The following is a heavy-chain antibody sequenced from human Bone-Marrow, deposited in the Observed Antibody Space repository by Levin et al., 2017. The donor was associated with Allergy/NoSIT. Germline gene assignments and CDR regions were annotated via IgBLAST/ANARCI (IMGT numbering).Heavy chain of an antibody. D-gene: IGHD2-2*01. V-gene: IGHV5-51*01. CDR2: IYPGDSDT. Sequence: PGESLKISCKGSGYSFTSYWIGWVRQMPGKGLEWMGIIYPGDSDTRYSPSFQGQVTISADKSISTAYLQWSSLKASDTAMYYCARHSKRSSWPLWSSAKHEYYFDYWGQGTLVTVSS. CDR3: ARHSKRSSWPLWSSAKHEYYFDY. CDR1: GYSFTSYW. J-gene: IGHJ4*02.